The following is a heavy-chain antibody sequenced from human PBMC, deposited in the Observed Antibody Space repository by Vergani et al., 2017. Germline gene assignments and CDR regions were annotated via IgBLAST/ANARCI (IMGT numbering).Heavy chain of an antibody. Sequence: QVQLVQSGAEVKKPGASVKVSCKASGYTFTSYYMHWVRQAPGQGLEWMGIINPSGGSTSYAQKFQGRVTMTRDTSTSTVYMELSSLRSEDTAVYYCAGTNYYDSSGYYYPSDYWGQGTLVTVSS. CDR3: AGTNYYDSSGYYYPSDY. V-gene: IGHV1-46*01. D-gene: IGHD3-22*01. CDR1: GYTFTSYY. CDR2: INPSGGST. J-gene: IGHJ4*02.